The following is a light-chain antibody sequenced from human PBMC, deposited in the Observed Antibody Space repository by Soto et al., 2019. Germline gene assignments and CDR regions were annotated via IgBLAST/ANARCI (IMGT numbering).Light chain of an antibody. V-gene: IGKV3D-20*02. CDR2: GAS. CDR1: QSVSSSY. CDR3: QQRSNWPPIT. J-gene: IGKJ5*01. Sequence: EIVLTQSPGTLSLSPGERATLSCRASQSVSSSYLAWYQQKPGQAPRLLIYGASSRATGIPDRFSGSGSGTEFTLTVSSLEPEDFAVYYCQQRSNWPPITLGQGTRLEI.